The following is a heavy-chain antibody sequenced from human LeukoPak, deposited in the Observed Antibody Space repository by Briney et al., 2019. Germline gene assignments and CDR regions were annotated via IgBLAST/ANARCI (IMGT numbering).Heavy chain of an antibody. D-gene: IGHD6-13*01. Sequence: GGSLRLSCAASGFTFSSYSMNWVRQAPGKGLEWVSSITSRSNIFYADSVKDRFTISRDNAKNSLFLQMNSLRAEDTAVYYCARDPGAGDYWGQGTLVTVSS. CDR1: GFTFSSYS. CDR3: ARDPGAGDY. CDR2: ITSRSNI. J-gene: IGHJ4*02. V-gene: IGHV3-21*01.